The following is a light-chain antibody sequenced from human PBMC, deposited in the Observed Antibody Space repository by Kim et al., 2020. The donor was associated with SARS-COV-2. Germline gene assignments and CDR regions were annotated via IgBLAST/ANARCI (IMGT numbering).Light chain of an antibody. CDR1: ESISSSD. V-gene: IGKV3-20*01. J-gene: IGKJ4*01. CDR3: QQSSDSPPVT. CDR2: GAS. Sequence: SPSERASLSCRASESISSSDLVWYQQKPGQPPSLLIYGASHRATGVPDRFSGSGSGTDFTLTISRLDPEDSAVFYCQQSSDSPPVTFGGGTKLEI.